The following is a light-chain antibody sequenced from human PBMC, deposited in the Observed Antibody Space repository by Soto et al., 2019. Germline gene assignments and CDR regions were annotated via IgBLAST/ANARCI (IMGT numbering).Light chain of an antibody. CDR1: QSVSSD. V-gene: IGKV3-15*01. J-gene: IGKJ1*01. CDR3: QQYNTWPRT. Sequence: EIEMTQTPAPLSVSTGERATLSCRASQSVSSDLAWYHQKPGQAPRLLIYSTSARATGIPARFSGSGSGTEFTLTISSLQSEDFAVYYCQQYNTWPRTFAQGTKVDI. CDR2: STS.